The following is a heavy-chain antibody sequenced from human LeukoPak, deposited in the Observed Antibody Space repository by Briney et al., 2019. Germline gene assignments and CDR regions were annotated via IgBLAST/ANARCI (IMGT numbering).Heavy chain of an antibody. V-gene: IGHV4-34*01. D-gene: IGHD6-13*01. CDR3: ARGPDVYSSSWYGGGMDV. J-gene: IGHJ6*02. CDR1: GGSFSGYY. Sequence: RASETLSLTCAVYGGSFSGYYWSWIRQPPGKGLEWIGEINHSGSTNYNPSLKSRVTISVDTSKNQFSLKLSPVTAADTAVYYCARGPDVYSSSWYGGGMDVWGQGTTVTVSS. CDR2: INHSGST.